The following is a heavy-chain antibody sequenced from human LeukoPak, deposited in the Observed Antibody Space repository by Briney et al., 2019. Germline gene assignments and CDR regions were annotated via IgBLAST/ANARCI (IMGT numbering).Heavy chain of an antibody. CDR2: INSDGSST. CDR3: ARDPPTVTPFYYYYYMDV. D-gene: IGHD4-17*01. V-gene: IGHV3-74*01. CDR1: GFTFSSYW. Sequence: GGSLRLSCAASGFTFSSYWMHWVRQAPGKGLVWVSRINSDGSSTSYADSVKGRFTISRDNAKNTLYLQMNSLRAEDTAVYYCARDPPTVTPFYYYYYMDVWGKGTTVTISS. J-gene: IGHJ6*03.